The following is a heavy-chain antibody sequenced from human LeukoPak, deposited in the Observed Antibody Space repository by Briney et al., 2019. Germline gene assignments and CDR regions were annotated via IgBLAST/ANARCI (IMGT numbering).Heavy chain of an antibody. J-gene: IGHJ3*02. CDR3: AKGTNWKAFDI. CDR1: DFTFSSSG. V-gene: IGHV3-23*01. CDR2: VSSSGENT. Sequence: GGSLRLSCAASDFTFSSSGMTWVRQAPGKGLEWVSTVSSSGENTYYADSVKGRFTISRDNSKNTLYLQMNSLRAEDTAVYYCAKGTNWKAFDIWGQGTMVTVSS. D-gene: IGHD1-1*01.